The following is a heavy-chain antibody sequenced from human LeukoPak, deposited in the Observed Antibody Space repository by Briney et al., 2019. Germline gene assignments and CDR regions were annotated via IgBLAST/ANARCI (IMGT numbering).Heavy chain of an antibody. J-gene: IGHJ4*02. CDR3: ARGHSSTSPAAPGAPTAY. CDR2: ISSSSSTI. CDR1: GFTFSSYS. Sequence: GGSLRLSCAASGFTFSSYSMNWVRQAPGKGLEWVSYISSSSSTIYYADSVKGRFTISRDNAKNSLYLQMNSLRAEDTAVYYCARGHSSTSPAAPGAPTAYWGQGTLVTVSS. V-gene: IGHV3-48*01. D-gene: IGHD2-2*01.